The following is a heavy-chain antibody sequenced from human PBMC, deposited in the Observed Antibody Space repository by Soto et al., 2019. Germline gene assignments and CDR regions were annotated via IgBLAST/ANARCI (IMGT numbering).Heavy chain of an antibody. CDR3: ARTPSSKTIDYRGWFDP. J-gene: IGHJ5*02. D-gene: IGHD3-10*01. CDR2: TYYRSKWYT. V-gene: IGHV6-1*01. CDR1: GDSVSSNTAA. Sequence: SQTLSLTCAISGDSVSSNTAAWSWITQSPSRGLEWMGRTYYRSKWYTDYASSVKSRITINSDTYKNQFSLQLNSVTPEDTAVYYCARTPSSKTIDYRGWFDPWGQGTLVTVSS.